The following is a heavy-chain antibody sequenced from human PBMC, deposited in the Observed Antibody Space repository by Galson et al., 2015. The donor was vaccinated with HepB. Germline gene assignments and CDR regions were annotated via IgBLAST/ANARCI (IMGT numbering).Heavy chain of an antibody. CDR3: AKNSEYNYVFYFDY. V-gene: IGHV3-23*01. CDR2: IIASGGST. CDR1: GFTFSNYA. J-gene: IGHJ4*02. Sequence: SLRLSCAASGFTFSNYAMSWARQAPGKGLEWVSGIIASGGSTYYADSVKGRFTISRDNSKNTLYLQMNTLRAEDTAVYYCAKNSEYNYVFYFDYWGQGTLVTVSS. D-gene: IGHD5-18*01.